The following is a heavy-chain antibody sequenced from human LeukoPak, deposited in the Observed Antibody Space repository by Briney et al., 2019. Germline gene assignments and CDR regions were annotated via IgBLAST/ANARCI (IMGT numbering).Heavy chain of an antibody. D-gene: IGHD2-2*02. V-gene: IGHV4-31*03. CDR1: GGSISSGGYY. CDR2: IYYSGST. CDR3: ARHRRGDCSSASCYTDY. J-gene: IGHJ4*02. Sequence: PSETLSLTCTVSGGSISSGGYYWSWLRQHPGKGLEWIGYIYYSGSTYYNPSLKSRVTISVDTSKNQFSLRLSSVTVADTAVYYCARHRRGDCSSASCYTDYWGQGTLVTVSS.